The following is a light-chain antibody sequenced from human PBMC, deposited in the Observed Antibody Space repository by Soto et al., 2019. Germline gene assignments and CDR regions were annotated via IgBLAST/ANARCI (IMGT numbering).Light chain of an antibody. V-gene: IGKV1-39*01. J-gene: IGKJ4*01. CDR3: QQGSFTLT. CDR2: GAS. CDR1: QSISTY. Sequence: DIQMTQSPSSLSASVGDRVTITCRASQSISTYLNWYQQKLGKAPKLLISGASSLQGGVPSRSSGSGSGTDFTLTISSLQPEDFATYYCQQGSFTLTFGGGTKLEIK.